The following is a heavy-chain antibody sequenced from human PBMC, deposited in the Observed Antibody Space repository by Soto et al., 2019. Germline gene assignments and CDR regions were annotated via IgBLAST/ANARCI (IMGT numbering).Heavy chain of an antibody. Sequence: LSLTCTVSGGSTSSDNYWSWIRPPPGKGLEWIGHIYYSGNTDYNPSLKSRLAISIDTSKNQFSLKLSSVTAADTAVYFCAREGGESSDGLYYFDSWGQGSLVTVSS. CDR2: IYYSGNT. J-gene: IGHJ4*02. CDR1: GGSTSSDNY. CDR3: AREGGESSDGLYYFDS. V-gene: IGHV4-30-4*01. D-gene: IGHD3-16*01.